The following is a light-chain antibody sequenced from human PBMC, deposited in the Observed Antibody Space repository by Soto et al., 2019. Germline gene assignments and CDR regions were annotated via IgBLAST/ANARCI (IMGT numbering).Light chain of an antibody. CDR3: QQSYSSPLT. Sequence: DTVMTQSPDSLAVSLGERATINCKSSQSLLYTSTNKNYLSRYQQKPGQPPRLLIYWASTRESGVPGRFSGSGSGTDFTLTISGLQAEDVAVYFCQQSYSSPLTFGGGTKVEI. CDR2: WAS. V-gene: IGKV4-1*01. CDR1: QSLLYTSTNKNY. J-gene: IGKJ4*01.